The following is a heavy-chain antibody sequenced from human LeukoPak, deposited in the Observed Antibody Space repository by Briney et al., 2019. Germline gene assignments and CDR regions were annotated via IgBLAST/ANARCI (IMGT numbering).Heavy chain of an antibody. CDR1: GFSFSSYA. J-gene: IGHJ5*02. V-gene: IGHV3-64*01. D-gene: IGHD5-24*01. Sequence: GGSLRLSCAASGFSFSSYAMHWVRQAPGKGLEYVSAISSNGGSTYYANSVKGRFTISRDNSKSTLYLQMGSLRAEDMAVYYCARARDGYNYFWFDPWGQGTLVTVSS. CDR2: ISSNGGST. CDR3: ARARDGYNYFWFDP.